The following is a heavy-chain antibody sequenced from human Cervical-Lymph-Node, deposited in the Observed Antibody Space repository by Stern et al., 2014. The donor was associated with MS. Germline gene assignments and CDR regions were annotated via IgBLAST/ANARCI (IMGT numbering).Heavy chain of an antibody. D-gene: IGHD3-22*01. J-gene: IGHJ4*02. CDR2: LDPNSDDP. V-gene: IGHV1-2*06. CDR1: GYTFTAFF. Sequence: QVQLVESGTKLQKPGASVTVSCKASGYTFTAFFIHWVRHVPGQGLERMGRLDPNSDDPTYAQQFQDRVTLTRDTSFSTDYLALSRLTSADTAVYYCAREATLIVVGIDYWGQGTLVTVSS. CDR3: AREATLIVVGIDY.